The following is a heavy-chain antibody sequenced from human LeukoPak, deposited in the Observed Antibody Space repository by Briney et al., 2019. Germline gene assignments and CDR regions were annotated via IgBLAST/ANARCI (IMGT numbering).Heavy chain of an antibody. V-gene: IGHV3-7*01. J-gene: IGHJ4*02. CDR1: GFTFSSYA. Sequence: GGSLRLSCAASGFTFSSYAMTWVRQAPGKGLEWVANIKQDGSEKYYVDSVKGRFTISRDNSKNTLYLQMNSLRAEDTAVYYCARGGDIVVVPAATLDYWGQGTLVTVSS. CDR3: ARGGDIVVVPAATLDY. D-gene: IGHD2-2*01. CDR2: IKQDGSEK.